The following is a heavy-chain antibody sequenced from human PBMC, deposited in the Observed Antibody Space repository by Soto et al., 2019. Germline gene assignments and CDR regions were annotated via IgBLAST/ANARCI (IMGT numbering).Heavy chain of an antibody. CDR2: ISGSGGST. J-gene: IGHJ6*02. CDR3: AKARYMDPEHYVMDV. V-gene: IGHV3-23*01. CDR1: GFTFSSYA. Sequence: GGSLRLSCAASGFTFSSYAMSWVRQAPGSGMEWVSAISGSGGSTYYADSVKGRFTISRDNSNNTLYLQMKSLRAEDTAVYYCAKARYMDPEHYVMDVWGQAITVTVSS. D-gene: IGHD1-20*01.